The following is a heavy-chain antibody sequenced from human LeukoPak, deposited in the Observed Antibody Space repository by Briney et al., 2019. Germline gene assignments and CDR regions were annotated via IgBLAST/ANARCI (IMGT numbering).Heavy chain of an antibody. CDR2: ISSSSSYI. Sequence: PGGSLRLSCAASGFTFGSYNMNWVRQAPGKGLEWVSSISSSSSYIYYADSVRGRFTISRDNAKNSLYLQINSLRAEDTAVYYCVRRDDFDIWGQGTMVTVSS. V-gene: IGHV3-21*01. J-gene: IGHJ3*02. CDR3: VRRDDFDI. CDR1: GFTFGSYN.